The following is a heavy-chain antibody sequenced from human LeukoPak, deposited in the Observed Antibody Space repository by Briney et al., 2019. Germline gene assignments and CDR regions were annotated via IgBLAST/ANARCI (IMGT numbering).Heavy chain of an antibody. CDR1: GFTFSSST. J-gene: IGHJ2*01. V-gene: IGHV1-58*01. CDR2: IIVGSGNT. Sequence: SVKVSCKASGFTFSSSTVQWVRQARGQRLEWLGWIIVGSGNTNYAQRFQERLTTTRDMSTGTADMELSSLRSEDTAVYYCAAVNSDWYFSWYFDLWGRGTLVTVSS. CDR3: AAVNSDWYFSWYFDL. D-gene: IGHD2-21*02.